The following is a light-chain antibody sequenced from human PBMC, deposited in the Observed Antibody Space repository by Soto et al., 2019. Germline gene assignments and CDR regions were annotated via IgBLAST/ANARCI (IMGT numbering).Light chain of an antibody. CDR2: DAS. V-gene: IGKV3-20*01. Sequence: EIVLTQYPGTLSLSPGERATLSCRARQSISSSYLAWYQQKPGQAPRLLIYDASSRATGIPDRFSGSGSGTDFTLTISRMEPEDFAVYYCQQYVSSPPTFGQGTKVDIK. J-gene: IGKJ1*01. CDR3: QQYVSSPPT. CDR1: QSISSSY.